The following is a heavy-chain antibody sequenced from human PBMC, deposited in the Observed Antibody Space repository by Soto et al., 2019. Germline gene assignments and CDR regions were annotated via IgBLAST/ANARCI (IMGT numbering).Heavy chain of an antibody. V-gene: IGHV1-46*01. CDR3: ARDRLSGYSSSRTNYYYYYGMDV. CDR2: FIPSGGST. J-gene: IGHJ6*02. D-gene: IGHD6-13*01. CDR1: GYTFTSYY. Sequence: GASVQVSCKASGYTFTSYYMHWVRQAPGQGLEWMGKFIPSGGSTSYAQKFQGRVTMTRDTSASTVYMELISLRSEDTAVYYCARDRLSGYSSSRTNYYYYYGMDVWGQGTTVTVSS.